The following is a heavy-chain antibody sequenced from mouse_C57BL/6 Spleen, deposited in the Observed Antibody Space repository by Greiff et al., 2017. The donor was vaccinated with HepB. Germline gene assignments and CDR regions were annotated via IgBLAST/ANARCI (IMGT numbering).Heavy chain of an antibody. CDR1: GFTFSDYG. V-gene: IGHV5-17*01. D-gene: IGHD1-1*01. Sequence: EVKLQESGGGLVKPGGSLKLSCAASGFTFSDYGMHWVRQAPEKGLEWVAYISSGSSTIYYADTVKGRFTISRDNAKNTLFLQMTSLRSEDTAMYYCARFLHYGSSGYFDYWGQGTTLTVSS. CDR2: ISSGSSTI. J-gene: IGHJ2*01. CDR3: ARFLHYGSSGYFDY.